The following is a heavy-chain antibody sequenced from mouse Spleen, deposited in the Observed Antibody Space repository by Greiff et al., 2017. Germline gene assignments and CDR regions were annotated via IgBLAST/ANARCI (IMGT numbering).Heavy chain of an antibody. J-gene: IGHJ4*01. CDR3: APYGNYEAMDY. CDR2: IDPANGNT. V-gene: IGHV14-3*02. D-gene: IGHD2-10*02. Sequence: VQLQQSGAELVKPGASVKLSCTASGFNIKDTYMHWVKQRPEQGLEWIGRIDPANGNTKYDPKFQGKATITADTSSNTAYLQLSSLTSEDTAVYYCAPYGNYEAMDYWGQGTSVTVSS. CDR1: GFNIKDTY.